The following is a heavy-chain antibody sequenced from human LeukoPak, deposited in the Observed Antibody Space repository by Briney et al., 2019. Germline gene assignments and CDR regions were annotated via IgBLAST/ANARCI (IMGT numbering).Heavy chain of an antibody. Sequence: PSETLSLTCAVYGGSFSGYYWSWIRQPPGKGLEWIGEINHSGSTNYNPYLKSRVTISVDTSKNQFSLKLSSVTAADTAVYYCARFKYYYDSSGYQLFDYWGQGTLVTASS. V-gene: IGHV4-34*01. CDR3: ARFKYYYDSSGYQLFDY. CDR2: INHSGST. J-gene: IGHJ4*02. CDR1: GGSFSGYY. D-gene: IGHD3-22*01.